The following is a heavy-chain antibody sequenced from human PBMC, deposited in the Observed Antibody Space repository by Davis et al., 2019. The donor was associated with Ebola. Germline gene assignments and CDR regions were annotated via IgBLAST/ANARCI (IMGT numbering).Heavy chain of an antibody. Sequence: AASVKVSCKASGYTFTSYAMHWVRQAPGQRLEWMGWINAGNGNTKYSQKFQGRVTITRDTSASTAYMELSSLRSDDTAVYYCARGNHLVVDYYYYGMDVWGKGTTVTVSS. CDR1: GYTFTSYA. V-gene: IGHV1-3*01. CDR2: INAGNGNT. CDR3: ARGNHLVVDYYYYGMDV. J-gene: IGHJ6*04. D-gene: IGHD3-22*01.